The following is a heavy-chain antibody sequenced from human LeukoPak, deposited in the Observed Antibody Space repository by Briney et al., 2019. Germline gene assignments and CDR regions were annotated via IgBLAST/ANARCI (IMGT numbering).Heavy chain of an antibody. D-gene: IGHD3-22*01. J-gene: IGHJ4*02. CDR3: ARWNYDSSGYYYFDY. CDR1: GGSFSGYY. Sequence: PSETLSLTCAVYGGSFSGYYWSWIRQPPGKGLEWIGEINHSGSTNYNPSPKSRVTISVDTSKNQFSLKLSSVTAADTAVYYCARWNYDSSGYYYFDYWGQGTLVTVSS. V-gene: IGHV4-34*01. CDR2: INHSGST.